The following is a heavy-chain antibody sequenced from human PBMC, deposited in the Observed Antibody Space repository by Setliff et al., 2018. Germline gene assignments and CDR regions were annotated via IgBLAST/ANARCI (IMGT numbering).Heavy chain of an antibody. CDR2: MNPERDNT. V-gene: IGHV1-8*01. J-gene: IGHJ4*02. CDR3: VRNPLGPEASTPGGY. CDR1: GYSFISYD. D-gene: IGHD3-16*01. Sequence: ASVKVSCKASGYSFISYDINWVRQAPGQGLEWMGWMNPERDNTGYAQKFQGRVTMTGHASINTAYMELTSLTSEDTAVYYCVRNPLGPEASTPGGYWGQGTLVT.